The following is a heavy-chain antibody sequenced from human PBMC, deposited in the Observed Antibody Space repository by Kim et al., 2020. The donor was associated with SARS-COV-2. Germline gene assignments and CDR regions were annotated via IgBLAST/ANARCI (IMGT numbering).Heavy chain of an antibody. V-gene: IGHV3-48*03. CDR2: ISFTGSTM. J-gene: IGHJ4*02. Sequence: GGSLRLSCAASGFTFSSYEMNWVRQGPGKGLEWVSYISFTGSTMYYADSVKGRFTISRDNAKNSLYLQMNSLRAEDTAVYYCARDRLQRTYDTSAYYYSYWGQGTLVTVSS. CDR3: ARDRLQRTYDTSAYYYSY. D-gene: IGHD3-22*01. CDR1: GFTFSSYE.